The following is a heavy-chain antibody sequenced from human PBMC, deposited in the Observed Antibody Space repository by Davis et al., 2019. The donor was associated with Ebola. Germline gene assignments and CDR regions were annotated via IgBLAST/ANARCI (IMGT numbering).Heavy chain of an antibody. Sequence: GESLKISCAASGFTFSSYGMHWVRQAPGKGLEWAAAICYDGSNKYYADSVKGRFTISRDNSKNTLSLQMDSLRSEDTALYYCTTPGGQDSGYDVFDIWGQGTLVTVSS. CDR1: GFTFSSYG. CDR3: TTPGGQDSGYDVFDI. CDR2: ICYDGSNK. V-gene: IGHV3-33*03. D-gene: IGHD5-12*01. J-gene: IGHJ3*02.